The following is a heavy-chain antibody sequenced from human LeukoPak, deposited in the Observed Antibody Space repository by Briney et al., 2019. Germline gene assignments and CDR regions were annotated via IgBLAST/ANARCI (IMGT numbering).Heavy chain of an antibody. CDR2: IIPLFGTA. CDR3: ARERAGYGSGSYYYY. J-gene: IGHJ4*02. CDR1: GGTFSSYA. V-gene: IGHV1-69*01. D-gene: IGHD3-10*01. Sequence: SVKVSCKASGGTFSSYAISWVRQAPGQGLEWMGGIIPLFGTANYAQKFLGRVIITADESTSTTHMYLSSLKSEDTAVYYCARERAGYGSGSYYYYWGQGTLVTVSS.